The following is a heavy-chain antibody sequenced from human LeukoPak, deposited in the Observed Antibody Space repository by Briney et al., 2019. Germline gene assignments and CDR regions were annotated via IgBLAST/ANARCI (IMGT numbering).Heavy chain of an antibody. J-gene: IGHJ5*02. V-gene: IGHV1-18*01. CDR2: INTYNGET. CDR3: ARAAATVVPAPTNWFDP. Sequence: ASVKVSCSSSGYILTNYGIYWVRQAPGQGLEWMGWINTYNGETDYAQNFQGRVTMTTDTSTSTAYMELRSLRSDDTAVYYCARAAATVVPAPTNWFDPWGQGTLVTVSS. D-gene: IGHD2-2*01. CDR1: GYILTNYG.